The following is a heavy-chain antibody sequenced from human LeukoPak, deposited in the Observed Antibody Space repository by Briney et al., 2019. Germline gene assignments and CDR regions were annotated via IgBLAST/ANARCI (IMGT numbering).Heavy chain of an antibody. V-gene: IGHV4-59*12. CDR1: GGSISSYY. Sequence: PSETLSLTCTVSGGSISSYYWSWIRQPPGKGLEWIGYIYYSGSTNYNPSLKSRVTISVDTSKNQFSLKLSSVTAADTAVCYCARDQNEGSSSYVDYWGQGTLVTVSS. J-gene: IGHJ4*02. D-gene: IGHD6-6*01. CDR3: ARDQNEGSSSYVDY. CDR2: IYYSGST.